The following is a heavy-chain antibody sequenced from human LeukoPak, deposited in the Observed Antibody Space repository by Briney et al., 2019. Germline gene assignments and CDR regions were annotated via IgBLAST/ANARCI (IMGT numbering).Heavy chain of an antibody. D-gene: IGHD1-26*01. CDR1: GFTFSTYW. V-gene: IGHV3-7*04. J-gene: IGHJ3*02. Sequence: GGSLRLSCAASGFTFSTYWLSWVRQAPGKGLEWVANIKQGGSGKDYVDSVKGRFSISRDDAKNSLYLQMNSLRAEDTAVYYCARHAKWTYDMWGQGTMVTVSP. CDR3: ARHAKWTYDM. CDR2: IKQGGSGK.